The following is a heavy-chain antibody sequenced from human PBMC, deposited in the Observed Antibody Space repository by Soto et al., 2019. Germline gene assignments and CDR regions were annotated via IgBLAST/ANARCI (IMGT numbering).Heavy chain of an antibody. CDR1: GGALTSSA. J-gene: IGHJ6*02. CDR3: ARGYPGLELPSYYGMDV. V-gene: IGHV1-69*13. Sequence: SVKVSCRASGGALTSSAVSWGRQAPVEGFEWMGGIIPIFGTANYAQKFQGRVTITADESTSTAYMELSSLRSEDTAVYYCARGYPGLELPSYYGMDVGGQGTTVTVSS. D-gene: IGHD1-7*01. CDR2: IIPIFGTA.